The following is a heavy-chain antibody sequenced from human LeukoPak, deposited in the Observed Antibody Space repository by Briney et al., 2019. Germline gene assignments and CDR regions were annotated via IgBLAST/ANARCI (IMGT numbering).Heavy chain of an antibody. CDR1: GYTFTSYG. CDR3: VRDQSPGLFDS. Sequence: GASVKVSCKASGYTFTSYGISWVRQAPGQGLEWMGWISAYNGNTNYAQKFQGRVTVTTDTSTSTAYMEVRGLTSDDTALYYCVRDQSPGLFDSWGQGTLVTVSS. J-gene: IGHJ4*02. CDR2: ISAYNGNT. V-gene: IGHV1-18*01.